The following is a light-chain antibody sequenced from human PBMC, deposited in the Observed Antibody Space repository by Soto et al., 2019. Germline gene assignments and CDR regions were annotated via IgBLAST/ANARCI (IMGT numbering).Light chain of an antibody. CDR2: GAS. V-gene: IGKV3-20*01. J-gene: IGKJ4*01. CDR1: QSVISSY. Sequence: EIVLTHAPGTLSLSQVERTTLSCRASQSVISSYLAWYQQKPGQAPRLLIYGASSRATGIPDRFSGRGSGTDFTLPMSSIELEVFAVYSWQQYVSSLRVTFGGRTKEEIK. CDR3: QQYVSSLRVT.